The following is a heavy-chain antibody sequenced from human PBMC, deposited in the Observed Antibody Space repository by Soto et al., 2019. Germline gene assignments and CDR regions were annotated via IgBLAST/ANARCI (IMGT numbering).Heavy chain of an antibody. Sequence: QVQLVQSGAEVKKPGASVKVSCKASGYIFTNYYIHWVRQAPGQGLEWMAIINPLPTSGSTNYAQKFNGRVTVTRDTSTSTVYMELSSLRSEDTAIYYCARDLAAAAYWGQGTLVTVSS. V-gene: IGHV1-46*01. CDR3: ARDLAAAAY. CDR2: INPLPTSGST. D-gene: IGHD6-13*01. J-gene: IGHJ4*02. CDR1: GYIFTNYY.